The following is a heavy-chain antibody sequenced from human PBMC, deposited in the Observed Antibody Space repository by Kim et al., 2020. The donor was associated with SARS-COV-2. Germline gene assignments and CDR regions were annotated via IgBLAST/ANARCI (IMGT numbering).Heavy chain of an antibody. D-gene: IGHD3-10*01. Sequence: ASVKVSCKASGYTFTSYGISWVRQAPGQGLEWMGWISAYNGNTNYAQKLQGRVTMTTDTSTSTAYMELRSLRSDDTAVYYCARVLGGSGSYYNTDGMDVWGQGTTVTVSS. J-gene: IGHJ6*02. V-gene: IGHV1-18*01. CDR2: ISAYNGNT. CDR1: GYTFTSYG. CDR3: ARVLGGSGSYYNTDGMDV.